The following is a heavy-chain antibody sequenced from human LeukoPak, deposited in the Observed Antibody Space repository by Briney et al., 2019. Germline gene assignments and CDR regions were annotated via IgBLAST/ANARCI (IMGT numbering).Heavy chain of an antibody. D-gene: IGHD3-9*01. CDR3: AKVYYDILTGYSRHFDY. CDR2: LSIIDGTP. J-gene: IGHJ4*02. CDR1: GFTFSNYA. Sequence: PGGSLRLSCAASGFTFSNYAMSWVRQAPGKGLEWVSTLSIIDGTPYYADSVRGRFTISRDNSKNSLYLQMNSLRAEDTAIYYCAKVYYDILTGYSRHFDYWGQGVLVSVSS. V-gene: IGHV3-23*01.